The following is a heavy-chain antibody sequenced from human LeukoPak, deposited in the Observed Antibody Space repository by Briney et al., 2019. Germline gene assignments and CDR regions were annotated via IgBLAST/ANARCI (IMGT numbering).Heavy chain of an antibody. CDR1: GFTFSNYS. D-gene: IGHD6-13*01. V-gene: IGHV3-7*01. J-gene: IGHJ6*03. CDR2: IKQDGSEK. Sequence: GGSLRLSCAVSGFTFSNYSMSWVRQAPGKGVEWVANIKQDGSEKFYVDSVKGRFTISRVNAKNSLYLQMNSLRAEDTAVYYCASRYSSSWYYYYYYMDVWGKGTTVTVSS. CDR3: ASRYSSSWYYYYYYMDV.